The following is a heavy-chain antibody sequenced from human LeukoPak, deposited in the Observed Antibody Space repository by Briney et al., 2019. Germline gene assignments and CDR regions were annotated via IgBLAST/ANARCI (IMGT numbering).Heavy chain of an antibody. CDR3: AAYTYCGGDCYSSWVCP. CDR2: IYNSGSS. CDR1: GGSISSYN. D-gene: IGHD2-21*02. Sequence: SETLSLTCAASGGSISSYNWSWIRQPPRKGLEWIGYIYNSGSSNYNPSLKSRVTISVDTSKNQFSLKLSAVTAADTAVYYCAAYTYCGGDCYSSWVCPWGEGTLVTVSS. J-gene: IGHJ5*02. V-gene: IGHV4-59*01.